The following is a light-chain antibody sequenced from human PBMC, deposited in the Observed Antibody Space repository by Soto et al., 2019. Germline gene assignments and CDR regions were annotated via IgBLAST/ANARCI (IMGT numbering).Light chain of an antibody. CDR2: DAS. CDR3: QQYGSSPYT. CDR1: QSVSSSY. J-gene: IGKJ2*01. Sequence: MVLTQSPATMYLSPGERATLYCGASQSVSSSYLAWYQQKPGLAPRILIYDASSRATGIPDRFSGSGSGTDFTLAISRLEPEDFAVYYCQQYGSSPYTFGQGTKLEIK. V-gene: IGKV3D-20*01.